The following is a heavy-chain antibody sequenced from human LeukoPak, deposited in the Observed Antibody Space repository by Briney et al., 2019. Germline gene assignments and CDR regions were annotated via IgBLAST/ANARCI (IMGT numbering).Heavy chain of an antibody. CDR3: ARDLTGAYYFDY. CDR2: IYYSGST. CDR1: GGSISSGGYY. D-gene: IGHD3-9*01. Sequence: SQTLSLTCTVSGGSISSGGYYWSWIRQHPGKGLEWIGYIYYSGSTYYNPSLKSRVTISVDTSKNQFSLKLSSVTAAVTAVYYCARDLTGAYYFDYWGQGTLVTVSS. J-gene: IGHJ4*02. V-gene: IGHV4-31*03.